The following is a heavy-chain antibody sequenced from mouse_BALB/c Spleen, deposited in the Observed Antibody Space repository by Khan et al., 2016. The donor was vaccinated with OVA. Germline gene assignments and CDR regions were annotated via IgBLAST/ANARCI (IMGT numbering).Heavy chain of an antibody. Sequence: VQLQESGPGLVAPSQSLSITCTVSGFSLTSYGVHWVRQPPGKGLEWLGVIWAGGSTKYNSALMSRLSISKDNSKSQVFLNMNSLHTDDTAMYYCARFYDCYYYTVDYWGQGTSLTVSS. CDR2: IWAGGST. D-gene: IGHD2-3*01. J-gene: IGHJ4*01. V-gene: IGHV2-9*02. CDR3: ARFYDCYYYTVDY. CDR1: GFSLTSYG.